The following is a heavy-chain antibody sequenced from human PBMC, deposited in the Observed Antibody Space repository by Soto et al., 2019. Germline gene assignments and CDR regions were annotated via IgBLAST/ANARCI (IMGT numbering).Heavy chain of an antibody. J-gene: IGHJ3*01. CDR2: LYDLDGS. CDR3: ATGHEREHAYDV. CDR1: GFTISGKKY. V-gene: IGHV3-53*01. D-gene: IGHD1-1*01. Sequence: DVQLVESGGGLIQPGESLRLSCAAFGFTISGKKYVAWVRQAPGEGLEWVSALYDLDGSFYAASVKGRFTTSSDSSKTSVYLQMNALRPDDTAVYYCATGHEREHAYDVWGQGTTVNVSS.